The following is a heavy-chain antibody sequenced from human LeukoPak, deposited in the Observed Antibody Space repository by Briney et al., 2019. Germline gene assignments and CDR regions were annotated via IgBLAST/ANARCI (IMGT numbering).Heavy chain of an antibody. D-gene: IGHD2-2*01. J-gene: IGHJ5*02. CDR3: ARADCSSSTCYLRRSWFDP. V-gene: IGHV3-21*01. CDR2: ISTISGYI. Sequence: RRSLRLSCAASGFTLSNYDMNWVRQAPGKGLEWVSSISTISGYIYYKDSVRGRFTISRDDAKNSLYLEMNSLRAEDTAVYYCARADCSSSTCYLRRSWFDPWGQGTLVTVSS. CDR1: GFTLSNYD.